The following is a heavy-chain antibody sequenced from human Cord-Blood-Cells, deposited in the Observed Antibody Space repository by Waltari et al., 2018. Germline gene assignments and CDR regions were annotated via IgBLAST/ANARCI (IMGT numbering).Heavy chain of an antibody. J-gene: IGHJ3*02. V-gene: IGHV4-38-2*02. CDR1: GYSISSGYY. CDR3: ARGGNYDFWSGYHDAFDI. CDR2: IYHSGST. D-gene: IGHD3-3*01. Sequence: QVQLQESGPGLVKPSETLSLPCTVSGYSISSGYYWGWIRPPPGTGLEWIGSIYHSGSTYYNPSLKSRVTISVDTSKNQFSLKLSSVTAADTAVYYCARGGNYDFWSGYHDAFDIWGQGTMVTVSS.